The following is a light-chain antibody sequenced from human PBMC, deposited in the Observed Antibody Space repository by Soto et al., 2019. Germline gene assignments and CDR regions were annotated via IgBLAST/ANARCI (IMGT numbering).Light chain of an antibody. J-gene: IGKJ1*01. CDR2: DAA. CDR1: QSVPKNY. CDR3: QQCARAPLT. Sequence: EIVLTQSPGTLSLSPGERATLSCRASQSVPKNYLAWYQQKPGQAPRLLIYDAANRATGIPDRFSGSGSGTDFTLTISRLEPEDFAVYYCQQCARAPLTFGQGTKVDIK. V-gene: IGKV3-20*01.